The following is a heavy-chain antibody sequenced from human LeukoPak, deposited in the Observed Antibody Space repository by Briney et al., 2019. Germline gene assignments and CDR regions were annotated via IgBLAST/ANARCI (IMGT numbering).Heavy chain of an antibody. CDR1: GFTVSSNY. V-gene: IGHV3-53*01. CDR3: ARGSIVPQGVYYFDY. Sequence: PGGSLRLSCAASGFTVSSNYMSWVRQAPGKGLEWVSVIYSGGSTYYADSVKGRFTISRDNSKNTLYLQMNSLRAEDTAVYYCARGSIVPQGVYYFDYWGQGTLVTVSS. D-gene: IGHD2/OR15-2a*01. CDR2: IYSGGST. J-gene: IGHJ4*02.